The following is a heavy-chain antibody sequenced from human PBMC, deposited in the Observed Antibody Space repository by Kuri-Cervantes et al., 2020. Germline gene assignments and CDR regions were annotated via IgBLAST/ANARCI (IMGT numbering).Heavy chain of an antibody. D-gene: IGHD5-24*01. CDR3: ARRQGRRDGYNYAPFFDY. Sequence: ASVKVSCKVFGYTLRELSIHWVRQAPGKGLEWVGGFDPKDGETVYGQEFQGRVTMTEDASTDTAYMELSSLRSEDTAVYYCARRQGRRDGYNYAPFFDYWGQGTLVTVSS. CDR2: FDPKDGET. CDR1: GYTLRELS. J-gene: IGHJ4*02. V-gene: IGHV1-24*01.